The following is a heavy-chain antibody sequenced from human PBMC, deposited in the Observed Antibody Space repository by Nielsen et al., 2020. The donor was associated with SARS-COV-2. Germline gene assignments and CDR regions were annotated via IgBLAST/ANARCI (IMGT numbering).Heavy chain of an antibody. CDR2: ISYDGSNK. Sequence: GGSLRLSCAASGFTFSSYAMHWVRQAPGKGLEWVAVISYDGSNKYYADSVKGRFTISRDNSKNTLYLHMNSLRAEDTAVYYCARDGGYCSGGSCYGVLDYWGQGTLVTVSS. CDR1: GFTFSSYA. J-gene: IGHJ4*02. V-gene: IGHV3-30-3*01. D-gene: IGHD2-15*01. CDR3: ARDGGYCSGGSCYGVLDY.